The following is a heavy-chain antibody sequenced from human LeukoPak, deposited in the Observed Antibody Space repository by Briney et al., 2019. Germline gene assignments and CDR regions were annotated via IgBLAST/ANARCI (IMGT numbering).Heavy chain of an antibody. D-gene: IGHD4-23*01. CDR1: GGSISSYY. V-gene: IGHV4-59*01. J-gene: IGHJ5*02. CDR3: ARDADYGGNSGAWFDP. CDR2: IYYSGST. Sequence: PSETLSLTCTVSGGSISSYYWSWIRQPPGKGLEWIGYIYYSGSTNYNPSLKSRVTISVDTSKNQFSLKLSSVTAADTAVYYCARDADYGGNSGAWFDPWGQGTLVTVSS.